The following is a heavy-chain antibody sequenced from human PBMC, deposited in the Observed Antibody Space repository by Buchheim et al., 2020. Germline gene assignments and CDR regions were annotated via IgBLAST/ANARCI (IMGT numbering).Heavy chain of an antibody. CDR1: GYTFTGYY. Sequence: QVQLVQSGAEVKKPGASVKVSCKASGYTFTGYYMHWVRQAPGQGLEWMGWINPNSGGTNYAQKFQGWVTMTRDTSISPAYMELSRLRSDDTAVYYCARMKGDFWSGYGHYYYGMDVWGQGTT. V-gene: IGHV1-2*04. CDR2: INPNSGGT. D-gene: IGHD3-3*01. CDR3: ARMKGDFWSGYGHYYYGMDV. J-gene: IGHJ6*02.